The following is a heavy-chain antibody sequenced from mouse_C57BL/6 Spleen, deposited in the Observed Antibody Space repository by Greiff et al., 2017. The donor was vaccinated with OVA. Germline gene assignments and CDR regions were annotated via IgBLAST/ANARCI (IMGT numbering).Heavy chain of an antibody. Sequence: EVQVVESGGGLVQPGGSLSLSCAASGFTFTDYYMSWVRQPPGKALEWLGFIRNKANGYTTEYSASVKGRFTISRDNSQSILYLQMNALRAEDSATYYCARSSLGRYFDYWGQGTTLTVSS. CDR2: IRNKANGYTT. CDR1: GFTFTDYY. V-gene: IGHV7-3*01. D-gene: IGHD4-1*01. CDR3: ARSSLGRYFDY. J-gene: IGHJ2*01.